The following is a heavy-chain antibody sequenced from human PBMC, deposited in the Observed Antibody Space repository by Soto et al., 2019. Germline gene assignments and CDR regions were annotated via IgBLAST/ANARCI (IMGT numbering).Heavy chain of an antibody. V-gene: IGHV4-39*01. Sequence: QLQLQESGPGLVKPSETLSLTCTVSGGSISSSSYYWGWIRQPPGKGLEWIGSIYYSGSTYYNPSLKSRVTISVDTSKNQFSLKLSSVTAADTAVYYCARQGRITMIVVVITTPYAFDIWGQGTMVTVSS. D-gene: IGHD3-22*01. CDR3: ARQGRITMIVVVITTPYAFDI. J-gene: IGHJ3*02. CDR2: IYYSGST. CDR1: GGSISSSSYY.